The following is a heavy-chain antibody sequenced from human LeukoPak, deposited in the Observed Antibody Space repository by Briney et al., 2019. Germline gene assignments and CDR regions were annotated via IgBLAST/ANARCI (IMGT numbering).Heavy chain of an antibody. CDR2: ISWNSGSI. V-gene: IGHV3-9*01. D-gene: IGHD4/OR15-4a*01. CDR1: GFTFDDYA. Sequence: GGSLRLSCAASGFTFDDYAMHWVRQAPGKGLEWVSGISWNSGSIGYADSVKGRFTISRDNSKNTLYLQMNSLRAEDTAVYYCAKDNPPDYRFDYWGQGTLVTVSS. J-gene: IGHJ4*02. CDR3: AKDNPPDYRFDY.